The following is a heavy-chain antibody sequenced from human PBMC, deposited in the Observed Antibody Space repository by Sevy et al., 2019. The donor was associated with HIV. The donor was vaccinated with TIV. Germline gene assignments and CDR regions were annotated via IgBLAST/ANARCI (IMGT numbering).Heavy chain of an antibody. Sequence: GGSLRLSCAASGFTFSDYYMSWIRQAPGKGLEWLSYISGSDNTIYYADSVKGRFTITRDKAKNSLYLQMNSLRAEDTAVYYCASDHVKDGDLGDYYYFAMDVWGQGTSVTVSS. J-gene: IGHJ6*02. CDR1: GFTFSDYY. CDR2: ISGSDNTI. CDR3: ASDHVKDGDLGDYYYFAMDV. D-gene: IGHD4-17*01. V-gene: IGHV3-11*01.